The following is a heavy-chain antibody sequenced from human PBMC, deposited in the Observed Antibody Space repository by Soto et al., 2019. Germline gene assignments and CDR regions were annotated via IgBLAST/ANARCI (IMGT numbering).Heavy chain of an antibody. Sequence: VGSLRLSCAASGFTFSSYGMHWVRQAPGKGLEWVAVIWYDGSNKYYADSVKGRFTISRDNSKNTLYLQMNSLRAEDTAVYYCARGQSSTMVRGVPGYYYYGMDVWGQGTTVTVS. V-gene: IGHV3-33*01. J-gene: IGHJ6*02. CDR2: IWYDGSNK. CDR3: ARGQSSTMVRGVPGYYYYGMDV. D-gene: IGHD3-10*01. CDR1: GFTFSSYG.